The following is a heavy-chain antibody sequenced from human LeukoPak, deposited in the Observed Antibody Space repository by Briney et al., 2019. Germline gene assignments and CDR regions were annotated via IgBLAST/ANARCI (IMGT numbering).Heavy chain of an antibody. J-gene: IGHJ4*02. CDR3: AREDRAAPVY. Sequence: SETLSLTCTVSGSSICSGGYYWSWIRQPPGKGLEWIGYIYHSGSTYYNPSLKSRVTISVDRSKNQFSLKLSSVTAADTAVYYCAREDRAAPVYWGQGTLVTVSS. CDR1: GSSICSGGYY. V-gene: IGHV4-30-2*01. CDR2: IYHSGST. D-gene: IGHD6-6*01.